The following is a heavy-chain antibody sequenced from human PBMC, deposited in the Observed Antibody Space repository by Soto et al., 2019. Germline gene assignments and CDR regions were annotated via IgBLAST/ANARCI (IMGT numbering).Heavy chain of an antibody. CDR2: ISSLSSPR. CDR3: AREDILGARSFDY. V-gene: IGHV3-48*02. J-gene: IGHJ4*02. Sequence: WGSLRLSCAASGFTFSGYSINCGRQAPWKGLEWISYISSLSSPRYYAESVEGRFTISRDNAKNSLYLQMSSLRDEDTAVYFCAREDILGARSFDYWGQGALVTVSS. D-gene: IGHD1-26*01. CDR1: GFTFSGYS.